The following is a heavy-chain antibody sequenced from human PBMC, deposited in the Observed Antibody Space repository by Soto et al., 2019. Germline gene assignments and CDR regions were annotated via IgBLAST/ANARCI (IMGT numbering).Heavy chain of an antibody. D-gene: IGHD2-15*01. J-gene: IGHJ4*02. V-gene: IGHV4-31*03. CDR3: ARHGLSYCSGGSCNPHFDY. CDR1: GGSISSGGYY. CDR2: IYYSGST. Sequence: PSETLSLTCTVSGGSISSGGYYWSWIRQHPGKGLEWIGYIYYSGSTYYNPSLKSRVTISVDTSKNQFSLKLSSVTAADTAVYYCARHGLSYCSGGSCNPHFDYWGQGTLVTVSS.